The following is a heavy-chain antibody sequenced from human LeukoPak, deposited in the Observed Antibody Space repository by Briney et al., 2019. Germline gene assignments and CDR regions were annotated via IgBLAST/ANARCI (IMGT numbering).Heavy chain of an antibody. CDR3: ARHGDSSGWGFDY. D-gene: IGHD6-19*01. CDR2: TYYSGRT. J-gene: IGHJ4*02. Sequence: SETLSLTCTVSGGSISSYYWSWIRQPPGKGLEWIGYTYYSGRTNYNPSLKSRVTISADTSKNQFSLKLSSVTAADTAVYYCARHGDSSGWGFDYWGQGTLVTVSS. V-gene: IGHV4-59*08. CDR1: GGSISSYY.